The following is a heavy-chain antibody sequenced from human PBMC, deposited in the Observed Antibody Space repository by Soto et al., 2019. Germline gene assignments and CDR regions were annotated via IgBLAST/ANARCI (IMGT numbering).Heavy chain of an antibody. CDR3: ARDPPYCTNGVCYPVGAFDI. V-gene: IGHV3-48*02. D-gene: IGHD2-8*01. CDR2: ISSSSSTI. J-gene: IGHJ3*02. Sequence: EVQLVESVGGLVQPGGSLRLSCAASGFTFSSYSMNWVRQAPGKGLEWVSYISSSSSTIYYADSVKGRFTISRDNAKNSLYLQMNSLRDEDTAVYYCARDPPYCTNGVCYPVGAFDIWGQGTMVTVSS. CDR1: GFTFSSYS.